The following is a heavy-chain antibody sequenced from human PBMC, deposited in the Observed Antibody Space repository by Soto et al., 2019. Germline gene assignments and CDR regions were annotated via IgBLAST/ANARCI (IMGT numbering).Heavy chain of an antibody. CDR3: ARRPGWGSQDIWFDP. V-gene: IGHV3-23*01. D-gene: IGHD3-10*01. Sequence: VQLLESGGASVQAGGSLRLSCVASGVTFDRYAMTWVRQAPGKGLEWVSAISGSGAYTYYADSVKGRFTISRDNSKNTLYLQMNSLRAEDTSVYYCARRPGWGSQDIWFDPWGQGTLVTVSS. CDR1: GVTFDRYA. J-gene: IGHJ5*02. CDR2: ISGSGAYT.